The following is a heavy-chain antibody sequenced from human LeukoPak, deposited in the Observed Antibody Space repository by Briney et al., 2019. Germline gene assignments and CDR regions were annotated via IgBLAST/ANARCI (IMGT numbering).Heavy chain of an antibody. CDR3: AMIKEG. CDR2: INSDGRTT. V-gene: IGHV3-74*01. D-gene: IGHD3-22*01. CDR1: GFTFSNNW. Sequence: PGGSLRLSCAASGFTFSNNWMHWVRQAPGKGLVGVSRINSDGRTTTYAESVKRRFTISSDNAKNTLYLQMNSLRAEDTAVYYCAMIKEGWGQGTLVTVSS. J-gene: IGHJ4*02.